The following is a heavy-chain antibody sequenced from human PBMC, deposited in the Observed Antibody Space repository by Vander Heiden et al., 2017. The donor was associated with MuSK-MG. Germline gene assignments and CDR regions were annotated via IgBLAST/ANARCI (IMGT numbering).Heavy chain of an antibody. CDR1: GYSISSGYY. CDR3: ARRPGYNYDGRVDYYMDV. J-gene: IGHJ6*03. V-gene: IGHV4-38-2*01. Sequence: QVQLQESGPGLVKPSETLSLTCAVSGYSISSGYYWGWIRQPPGKGLEWIGSMDHSGRSYSNTSLKSRVTISVDTSKNQFSLRLSSMTAADTAVYYCARRPGYNYDGRVDYYMDVWGKGTTVTVSS. D-gene: IGHD5-18*01. CDR2: MDHSGRS.